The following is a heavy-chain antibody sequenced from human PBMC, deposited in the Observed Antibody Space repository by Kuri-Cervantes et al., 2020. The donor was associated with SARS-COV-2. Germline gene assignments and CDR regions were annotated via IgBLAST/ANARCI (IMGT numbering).Heavy chain of an antibody. CDR3: ARTRADFGVVIIYYFDY. CDR2: VNPNSGGT. Sequence: ASVKVSCKASGYTFTSYGISWVRQAPGQGLEWMGWVNPNSGGTNYAQKFQGRVTMTRDTSISTAYMELSRLRSDDTAVYYCARTRADFGVVIIYYFDYWGQGTLVTVSS. CDR1: GYTFTSYG. J-gene: IGHJ4*02. V-gene: IGHV1-2*02. D-gene: IGHD3-3*01.